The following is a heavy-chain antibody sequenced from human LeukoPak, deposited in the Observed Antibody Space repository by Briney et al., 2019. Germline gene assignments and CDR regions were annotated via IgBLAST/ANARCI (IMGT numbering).Heavy chain of an antibody. CDR3: ARDRHYDFYYIRGEYNWFDP. CDR2: IKQDGSEK. V-gene: IGHV3-7*01. J-gene: IGHJ5*02. Sequence: GGPLRLSCAASGFTFSSYWMSWVRQAPGKGLEWVANIKQDGSEKYYVDSVKGRFTISRDNAKNSLYLQMNSLRAEDTAVYYCARDRHYDFYYIRGEYNWFDPWGQGTLVTVSS. CDR1: GFTFSSYW. D-gene: IGHD3-3*01.